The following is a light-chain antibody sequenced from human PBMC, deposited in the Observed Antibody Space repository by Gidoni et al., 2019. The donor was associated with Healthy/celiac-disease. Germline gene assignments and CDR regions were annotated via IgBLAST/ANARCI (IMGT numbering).Light chain of an antibody. CDR2: GNS. V-gene: IGLV1-40*01. CDR1: SSNIGAGYD. Sequence: QSVLPQPPSVSGAPGQRVTISCTGSSSNIGAGYDVHWYQQLPGTAPKLLIYGNSNRPSGVPDRFSGSKSGTSASLAITGLQAEDEADYYCQSYDSSLSGSKVGGGTKLTVL. J-gene: IGLJ2*01. CDR3: QSYDSSLSGSK.